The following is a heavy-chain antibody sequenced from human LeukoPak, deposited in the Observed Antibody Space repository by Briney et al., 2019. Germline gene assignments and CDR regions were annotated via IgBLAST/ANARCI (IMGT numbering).Heavy chain of an antibody. D-gene: IGHD2-15*01. CDR1: GGTFTSYY. Sequence: GASVKVSCKASGGTFTSYYMHWVRQAPGQGLEWMGIINPSGGSTSYAQKFQGRVTMTRDTSTSTVYMELSSPRSEDTAVYYCARDGVGQGTTLDYWGQGTLVTVSS. J-gene: IGHJ4*02. CDR2: INPSGGST. CDR3: ARDGVGQGTTLDY. V-gene: IGHV1-46*01.